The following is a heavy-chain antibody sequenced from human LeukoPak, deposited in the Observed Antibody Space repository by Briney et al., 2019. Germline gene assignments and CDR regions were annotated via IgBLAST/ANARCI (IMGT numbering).Heavy chain of an antibody. V-gene: IGHV3-23*01. D-gene: IGHD6-19*01. Sequence: GGSLKLSCEASGFASSFFAMSWLRQPPGKGLEWVSTINANSGTRSYAASVRGRFTISRDNSKNTVYLQLNSLRAEDTAVYYCAKPISGGLAVTADWFDPWGQGTLVVVSS. CDR3: AKPISGGLAVTADWFDP. CDR2: INANSGTR. J-gene: IGHJ5*01. CDR1: GFASSFFA.